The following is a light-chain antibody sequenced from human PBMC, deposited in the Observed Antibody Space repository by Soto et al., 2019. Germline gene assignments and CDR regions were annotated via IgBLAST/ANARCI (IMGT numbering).Light chain of an antibody. J-gene: IGKJ1*01. V-gene: IGKV3-15*01. CDR2: GTS. Sequence: GMTQSPATLSGSPGERAALSCRASQTIRKNLAWYHQKPGQAPRLLIYGTSNRATGVPDRITGSRSGTEFTLTITSLQSEDFGVYYCQQFDDWPTFGQGTKVDIK. CDR1: QTIRKN. CDR3: QQFDDWPT.